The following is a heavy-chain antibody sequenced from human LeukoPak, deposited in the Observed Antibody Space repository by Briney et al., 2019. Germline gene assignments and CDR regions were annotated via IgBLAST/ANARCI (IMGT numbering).Heavy chain of an antibody. CDR1: GYTFTGYY. CDR3: ARSLEQQLVEWFDP. D-gene: IGHD6-13*01. CDR2: INPNSGGT. J-gene: IGHJ5*02. Sequence: GASVKVSCKASGYTFTGYYMHWMRQAPGQGLEWMGWINPNSGGTNYAQKFQGRVTMTRDTSISTAYMELSRLRSDDTAVYYCARSLEQQLVEWFDPWGQGTLVTVSS. V-gene: IGHV1-2*02.